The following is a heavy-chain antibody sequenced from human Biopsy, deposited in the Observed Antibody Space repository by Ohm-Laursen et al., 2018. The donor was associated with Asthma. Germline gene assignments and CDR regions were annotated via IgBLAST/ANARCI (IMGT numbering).Heavy chain of an antibody. CDR3: VRHQYSSSWSTFDY. CDR1: GGSITSSSYY. V-gene: IGHV4-39*01. D-gene: IGHD3-22*01. Sequence: SDTLSLTWTVSGGSITSSSYYWGWIRQPPGKGMEWIGSMYHRGSPYYHPSLKSRATISVDTSKNQLSLKMSSVTAADTAVYFCVRHQYSSSWSTFDYWGQGALVTVSS. J-gene: IGHJ4*02. CDR2: MYHRGSP.